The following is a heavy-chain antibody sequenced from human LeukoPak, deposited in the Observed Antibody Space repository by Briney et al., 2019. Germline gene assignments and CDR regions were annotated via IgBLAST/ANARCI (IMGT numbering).Heavy chain of an antibody. CDR1: GFTVSSNY. J-gene: IGHJ4*02. V-gene: IGHV3-53*01. CDR2: IYSGGST. Sequence: GGSLRLSCAASGFTVSSNYMSWVRQAPGKGLEWVSVIYSGGSTYYADSAKGRFTISRDNSKNTLYLQMNSLRAEDTAVYYCASSASPLFDYWGQGTLVTVSS. CDR3: ASSASPLFDY.